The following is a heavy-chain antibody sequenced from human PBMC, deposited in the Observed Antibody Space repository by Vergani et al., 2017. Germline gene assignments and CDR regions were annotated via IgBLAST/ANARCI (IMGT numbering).Heavy chain of an antibody. D-gene: IGHD3-22*01. CDR3: ARSYYYDSSGYSFVSYAFDI. Sequence: EVQLVESGGGLVQPGGSLRLSCAASGFTVSSNYMSWVRPAPGKGLEWVSVIYSGGSTYYADAVKGRFTISRHNSTNTLYLQMNSLRAEDTAVYYCARSYYYDSSGYSFVSYAFDIWGQGTMVTVSS. CDR2: IYSGGST. CDR1: GFTVSSNY. J-gene: IGHJ3*02. V-gene: IGHV3-53*04.